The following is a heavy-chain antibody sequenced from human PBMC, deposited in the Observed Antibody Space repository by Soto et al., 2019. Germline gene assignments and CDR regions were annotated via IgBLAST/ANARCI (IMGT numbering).Heavy chain of an antibody. D-gene: IGHD5-12*01. CDR2: IYSGGST. J-gene: IGHJ4*02. CDR1: GFTVSSNY. CDR3: AREGYSGYDPHSFYFDY. Sequence: GGSLRLSCAASGFTVSSNYMSWVRQAPGKGLEWVSVIYSGGSTYYADYVKGRFTISRDNSKNTLYLQMNSLRAEDTAVYYCAREGYSGYDPHSFYFDYWGQGTLVTVSS. V-gene: IGHV3-66*01.